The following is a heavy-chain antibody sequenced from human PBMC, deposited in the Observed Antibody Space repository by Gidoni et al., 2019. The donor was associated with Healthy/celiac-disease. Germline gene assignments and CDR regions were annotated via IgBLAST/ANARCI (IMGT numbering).Heavy chain of an antibody. V-gene: IGHV1-69*06. CDR1: GGTFSSYA. J-gene: IGHJ6*02. Sequence: QVQLVQSGAEVKKPGSSVKVSCKASGGTFSSYAISWVRQAPGQGLEWMGGIIPIFGTANYAQKFQGRVTITADKSTSTAYMELSSLRSEDTAVYYCAREYYSNPEGSPYYYYYGMDVWGQGTTVTVSS. CDR2: IIPIFGTA. CDR3: AREYYSNPEGSPYYYYYGMDV. D-gene: IGHD4-4*01.